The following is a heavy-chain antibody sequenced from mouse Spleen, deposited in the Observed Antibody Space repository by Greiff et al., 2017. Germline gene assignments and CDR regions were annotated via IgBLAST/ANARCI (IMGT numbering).Heavy chain of an antibody. CDR1: GYSITSGYY. CDR2: ISYDGSN. V-gene: IGHV3-6*01. CDR3: ARELGQGFAY. J-gene: IGHJ3*01. Sequence: ESGPGLVKPSQSLSLTCSVTGYSITSGYYWNWIRQFPGNKLEWMGYISYDGSNNYNPSLKNRISITRDTSKNQFFLKLNSVTTEDTATYYCARELGQGFAYWGQGTLVTVSA. D-gene: IGHD4-1*01.